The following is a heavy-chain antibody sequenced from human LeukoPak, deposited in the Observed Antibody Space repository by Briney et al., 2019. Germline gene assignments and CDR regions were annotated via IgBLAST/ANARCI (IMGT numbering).Heavy chain of an antibody. D-gene: IGHD3-16*01. CDR3: ARGWGGFDY. Sequence: SETLSLTCAVHGGSFSGYYWSWIRQPPGKGLEWIGEINHSGSTNYNPSLKSRVTISVDTSKNQFSLKLSSVTAADTAVYYCARGWGGFDYWGQGTLVTVSS. J-gene: IGHJ4*02. CDR1: GGSFSGYY. CDR2: INHSGST. V-gene: IGHV4-34*01.